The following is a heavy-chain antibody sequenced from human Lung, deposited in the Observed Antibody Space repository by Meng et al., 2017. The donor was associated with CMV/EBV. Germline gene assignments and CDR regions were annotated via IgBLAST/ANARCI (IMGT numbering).Heavy chain of an antibody. CDR3: GRFVKDTSTWYSNYFDH. V-gene: IGHV3-11*01. CDR1: GFTFSDYY. Sequence: GGPLRPXXAAPGFTFSDYYMSWIRQAPGKGLEWVSYISDSGDAKFYGDSVKGRFTISRDNAKSSIFLQLNSLRADDTAVYYCGRFVKDTSTWYSNYFDHWGQGTLVTVSS. CDR2: ISDSGDAK. J-gene: IGHJ4*02. D-gene: IGHD1-1*01.